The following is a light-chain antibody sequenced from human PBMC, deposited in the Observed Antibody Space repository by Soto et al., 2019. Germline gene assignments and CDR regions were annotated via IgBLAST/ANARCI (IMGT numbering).Light chain of an antibody. Sequence: QSALTQPASVSGFPGQSISISCTGTNSDVGAYSRVSWYQHHPDKAPKLIIYEVANRPPGVSNRFSGSKSANTASLTISGLQAEDEANYYCASYTRADSWVFGGGTKLTVL. CDR3: ASYTRADSWV. J-gene: IGLJ3*02. CDR1: NSDVGAYSR. V-gene: IGLV2-14*01. CDR2: EVA.